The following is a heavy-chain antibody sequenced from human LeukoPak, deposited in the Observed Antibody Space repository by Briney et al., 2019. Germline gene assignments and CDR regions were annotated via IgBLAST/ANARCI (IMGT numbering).Heavy chain of an antibody. CDR3: ARAPKGRATDFDY. Sequence: SETLSLTCTVSGGSISSGGYYWSWIRQHPGKGLEWIGYIYYSGSTNYNPSLKSRVTISVDTSKNQFSLKLSSVTAADTAVYYCARAPKGRATDFDYWGQGTLVTVSS. J-gene: IGHJ4*02. D-gene: IGHD5-24*01. CDR1: GGSISSGGYY. CDR2: IYYSGST. V-gene: IGHV4-61*08.